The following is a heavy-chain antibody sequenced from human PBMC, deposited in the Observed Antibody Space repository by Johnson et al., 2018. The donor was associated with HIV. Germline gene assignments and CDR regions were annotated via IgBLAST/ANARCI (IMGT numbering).Heavy chain of an antibody. CDR3: ARHFRGGDRGAFDI. CDR1: GFTFNSYW. V-gene: IGHV3-7*03. J-gene: IGHJ3*02. CDR2: IKQDGTEK. Sequence: VQLVESGGGLVQPGGSLRLSCEVSGFTFNSYWMSWVRQAPGKGLEWVANIKQDGTEKYYVDSMKGRFPISRDNAKNALYVQMNSLRAEDPAWYYCARHFRGGDRGAFDIWGKGTMVTVSS. D-gene: IGHD3-16*01.